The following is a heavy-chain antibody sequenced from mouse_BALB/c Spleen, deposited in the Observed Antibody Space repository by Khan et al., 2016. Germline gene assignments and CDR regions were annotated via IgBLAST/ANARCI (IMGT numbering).Heavy chain of an antibody. CDR1: GYTFTNYG. D-gene: IGHD1-1*01. CDR2: INTYTGEP. J-gene: IGHJ3*01. CDR3: ARPDYGSSRGFAY. V-gene: IGHV9-3-1*01. Sequence: LVESGPELKKPGETVRISCKASGYTFTNYGMNWVKQAPGKGLKWMGWINTYTGEPTYADDFKGRFAFSLETSASNAYLQINNRKNEDTATYFCARPDYGSSRGFAYWGQGTLVTVSA.